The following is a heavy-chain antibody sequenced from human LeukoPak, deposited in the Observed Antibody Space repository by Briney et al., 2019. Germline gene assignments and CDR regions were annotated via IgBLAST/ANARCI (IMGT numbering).Heavy chain of an antibody. J-gene: IGHJ6*04. CDR2: INHSGST. CDR3: ARSCPVLRYSLGMDV. D-gene: IGHD2-15*01. V-gene: IGHV4-34*01. CDR1: GGSFSGYY. Sequence: PSETLSLTCAVYGGSFSGYYWSWIRQPPGKGLEWIGEINHSGSTNYNPSLKSRVTISVDTSKNQFSLKLSSVTAADTAVYYCARSCPVLRYSLGMDVWGKGTTVTVSS.